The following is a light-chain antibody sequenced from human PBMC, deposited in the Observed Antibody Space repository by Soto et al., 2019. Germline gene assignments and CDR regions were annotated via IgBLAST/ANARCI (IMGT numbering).Light chain of an antibody. CDR1: QSIGRW. J-gene: IGKJ1*01. Sequence: DVRMSMSPSTLSAIIRDRVTITCRASQSIGRWLAWYQQKPGKAPKLLIYKASTLKSGVPSRFSGSGSGTEFTLTISSLQPDDFATYYCQHYNSYSEAFGQGTKV. CDR2: KAS. CDR3: QHYNSYSEA. V-gene: IGKV1-5*03.